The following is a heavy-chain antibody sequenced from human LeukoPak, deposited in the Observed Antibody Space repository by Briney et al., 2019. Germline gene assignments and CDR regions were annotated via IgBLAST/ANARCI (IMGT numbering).Heavy chain of an antibody. J-gene: IGHJ6*03. CDR3: AREAGIYCSGGSCYSNYYMDV. D-gene: IGHD2-15*01. CDR2: INPNSGGT. V-gene: IGHV1-2*06. CDR1: GYTFTGYY. Sequence: ASVKVSCKASGYTFTGYYMHWVRQAPGQGLEWMGRINPNSGGTNYAQKFQGRVTMTRDTSISTAYMELSRLRFDDTAVYYCAREAGIYCSGGSCYSNYYMDVWGKGTTVTVSS.